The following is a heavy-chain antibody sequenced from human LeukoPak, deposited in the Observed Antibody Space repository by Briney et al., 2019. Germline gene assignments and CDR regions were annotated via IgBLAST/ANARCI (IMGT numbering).Heavy chain of an antibody. CDR3: ARGEKPYDY. Sequence: ASVTASCKTSGYTFTYYVISWVRQAPGQGLEWMGWINAYNGNTIDAQKFQGRVTMTTDTSTSTAYMELRSLRSDDTAVYYCARGEKPYDYWGQGTLVSVSS. CDR1: GYTFTYYV. V-gene: IGHV1-18*01. D-gene: IGHD1-26*01. J-gene: IGHJ4*02. CDR2: INAYNGNT.